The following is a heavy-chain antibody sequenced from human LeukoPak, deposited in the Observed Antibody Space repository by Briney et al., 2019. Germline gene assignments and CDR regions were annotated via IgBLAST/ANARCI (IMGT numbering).Heavy chain of an antibody. CDR2: INHSGSP. D-gene: IGHD5-18*01. V-gene: IGHV4-34*01. CDR3: ARGRGGYSYDNYYYYYMDV. J-gene: IGHJ6*03. CDR1: GGSFSGYY. Sequence: SETLSLTCAVYGGSFSGYYWSWIRQPPGEGLEWLGEINHSGSPNYNPSLKSRVTISVDTSKNQFSLKLSSVTAADTAVYYCARGRGGYSYDNYYYYYMDVWGKGTTVTVSS.